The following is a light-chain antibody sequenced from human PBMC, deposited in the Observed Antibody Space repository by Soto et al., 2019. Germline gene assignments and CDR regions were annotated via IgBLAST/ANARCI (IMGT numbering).Light chain of an antibody. CDR2: DVS. CDR1: SSDVGGYNY. Sequence: QSFLTQRAFVSGSPGQSFAISCTGTSSDVGGYNYVSWYQQHPGKAPKLMIYDVSNRPSGVSNRFSGSKSGNTASLTISGLQAEDEADYYCSSYTSSSTYVFGTGTKLTVL. CDR3: SSYTSSSTYV. V-gene: IGLV2-14*01. J-gene: IGLJ1*01.